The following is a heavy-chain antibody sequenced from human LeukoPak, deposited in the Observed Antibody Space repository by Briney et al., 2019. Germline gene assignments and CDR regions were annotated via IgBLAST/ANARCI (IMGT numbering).Heavy chain of an antibody. J-gene: IGHJ4*02. CDR3: ARGYSSSGT. CDR2: INPSGGST. Sequence: ASVKVSCKASGYTFTGYYIHWVRQAPGQGLEWMGIINPSGGSTTYAQNFQGRVTMIRDTSTSTVYMELSSLRSEDTAVYYCARGYSSSGTWGQGTLVTVSS. CDR1: GYTFTGYY. D-gene: IGHD6-13*01. V-gene: IGHV1-46*01.